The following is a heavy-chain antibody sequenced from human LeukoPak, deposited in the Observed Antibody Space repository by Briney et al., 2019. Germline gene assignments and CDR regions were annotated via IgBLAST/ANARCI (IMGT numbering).Heavy chain of an antibody. Sequence: GSLRLSCAASGFTFSSNYMTWVRQAPGKGLEWVANIKLDVSETYYVDSVRGRFTISRDNTKNSLYLQMDSLRAEDTAVYYCARKGNAFDFWGQGTMVTVSS. J-gene: IGHJ3*01. CDR3: ARKGNAFDF. D-gene: IGHD3-10*01. CDR1: GFTFSSNY. CDR2: IKLDVSET. V-gene: IGHV3-7*01.